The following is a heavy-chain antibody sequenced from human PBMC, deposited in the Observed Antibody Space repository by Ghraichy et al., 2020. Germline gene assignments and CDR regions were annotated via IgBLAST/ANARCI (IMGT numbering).Heavy chain of an antibody. V-gene: IGHV1-69*04. CDR1: GGTFNTYA. CDR2: IIPFLGTP. D-gene: IGHD3-22*01. J-gene: IGHJ5*02. CDR3: AREMYLYDSSLSFQQVGWLDP. Sequence: SVKVSCKASGGTFNTYAITWVRQAPGQGLEWMGRIIPFLGTPTYAQKFQGRVTISADKSTNTAYMELSTLTWEDTAVYYCAREMYLYDSSLSFQQVGWLDPWGQGTLVSVST.